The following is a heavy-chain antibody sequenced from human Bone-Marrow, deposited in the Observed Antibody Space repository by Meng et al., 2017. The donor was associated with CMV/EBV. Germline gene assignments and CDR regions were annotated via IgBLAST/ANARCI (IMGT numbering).Heavy chain of an antibody. CDR2: INHSGST. D-gene: IGHD3-10*01. Sequence: SETLSLTCAVYGGSFSGYYWSWIRQPPGKGLEWIGEINHSGSTNYNPSLKSRVTISVDTSKNQFSLKLSSVTAADTAVYYCARDVNGVNWFDPWGQRTLVTVSS. CDR3: ARDVNGVNWFDP. CDR1: GGSFSGYY. V-gene: IGHV4-34*01. J-gene: IGHJ5*02.